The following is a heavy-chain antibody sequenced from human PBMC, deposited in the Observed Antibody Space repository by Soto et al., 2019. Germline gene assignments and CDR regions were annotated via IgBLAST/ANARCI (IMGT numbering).Heavy chain of an antibody. CDR2: INPSGGST. CDR1: GYTFTSYY. CDR3: ARENEYYYDSSGYSPHFDY. D-gene: IGHD3-22*01. Sequence: GASVKVSCKASGYTFTSYYMHWVRQAPGQGLEWMGIINPSGGSTSYAQKFQGRVTMTRDTSTSTVYMELSSLRSEDTAVYYCARENEYYYDSSGYSPHFDYWGQGTLVTVSS. J-gene: IGHJ4*02. V-gene: IGHV1-46*01.